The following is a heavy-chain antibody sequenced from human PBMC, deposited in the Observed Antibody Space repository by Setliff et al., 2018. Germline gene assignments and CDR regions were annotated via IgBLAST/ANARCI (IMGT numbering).Heavy chain of an antibody. CDR2: INTNTGNP. D-gene: IGHD2-15*01. Sequence: ASVKVSCKVSGYTLTELSMHWVRQAPGKGLEWMGWINTNTGNPTYAQGFTGRFVFSLDTSVSTAYLQISSLKAEDTAVYYCARDNRGYAWDYYYYMDVWGKGTTVTVSS. CDR1: GYTLTELS. CDR3: ARDNRGYAWDYYYYMDV. J-gene: IGHJ6*03. V-gene: IGHV7-4-1*02.